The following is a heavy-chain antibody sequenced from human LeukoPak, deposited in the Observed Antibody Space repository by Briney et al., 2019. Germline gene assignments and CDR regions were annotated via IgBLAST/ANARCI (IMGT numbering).Heavy chain of an antibody. CDR1: GGSISSFF. CDR3: ARDLELERDRWNYFES. CDR2: IHYSGDT. D-gene: IGHD1-1*01. Sequence: SSETLSLTCTVSGGSISSFFWSWIRQPPGKGLEWIGSIHYSGDTKYNPSIKSRVSLSIDTSKQQFSLRLSSVTPADTAVYYCARDLELERDRWNYFESWGQGTLVTVSS. V-gene: IGHV4-59*01. J-gene: IGHJ4*02.